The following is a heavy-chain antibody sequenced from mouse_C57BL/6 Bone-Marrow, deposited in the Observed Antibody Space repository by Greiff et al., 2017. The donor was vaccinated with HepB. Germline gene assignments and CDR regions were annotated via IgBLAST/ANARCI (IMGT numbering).Heavy chain of an antibody. V-gene: IGHV1-50*01. J-gene: IGHJ2*01. CDR3: ARPGDFDY. CDR1: GYTFTSYW. Sequence: QVQLQQPGAELVKPGASVKLSCKASGYTFTSYWMQWVKQRPGQGLEWIGEIDPSDSYTNYNQKFKGKATVTVDTSAITAYMQLSDLTSEDSAVYYCARPGDFDYWGQGTTLTVSS. CDR2: IDPSDSYT.